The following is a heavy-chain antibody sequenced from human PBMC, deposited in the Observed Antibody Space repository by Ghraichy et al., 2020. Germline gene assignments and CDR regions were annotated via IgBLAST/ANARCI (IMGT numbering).Heavy chain of an antibody. CDR1: GFTFNSYW. CDR2: IHSDGSAT. V-gene: IGHV3-74*01. D-gene: IGHD5-18*01. CDR3: AREVGYIYGQWGGIDS. Sequence: GGSLRLSCAASGFTFNSYWMHWVRQAPGKGLVWVSRIHSDGSATSYADSGKGRFTISRDNAKNTVYLQMNSLRAEDTAVYYCAREVGYIYGQWGGIDSWGQGTLVNVAS. J-gene: IGHJ4*02.